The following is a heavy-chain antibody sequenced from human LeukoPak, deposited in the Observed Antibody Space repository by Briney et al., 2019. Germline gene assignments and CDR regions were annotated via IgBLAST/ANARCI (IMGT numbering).Heavy chain of an antibody. CDR3: AKDQTGSRHSSSWYVLHYFDY. D-gene: IGHD6-13*01. V-gene: IGHV3-11*04. J-gene: IGHJ4*02. CDR2: ISSSGSTI. Sequence: GGSLRLSCAASGFTFSDYYMSWIRQAPGKGLEWVSYISSSGSTIYYADSVKGRFTISRDNSKNTLYLQMNSLRAEDTAVYYCAKDQTGSRHSSSWYVLHYFDYWGQGTLVTVSS. CDR1: GFTFSDYY.